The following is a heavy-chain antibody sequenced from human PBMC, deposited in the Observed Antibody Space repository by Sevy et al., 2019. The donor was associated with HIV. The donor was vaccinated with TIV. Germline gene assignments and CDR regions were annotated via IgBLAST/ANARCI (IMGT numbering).Heavy chain of an antibody. CDR2: LSFGCGEI. V-gene: IGHV3-23*01. CDR3: AREGCTKPHDY. J-gene: IGHJ4*02. Sequence: GGSLRLSCAASGFTFSKYSMSWVRQPPGKGLEWVSTLSFGCGEINYADSVKGRFTISRANSKSSVYLQKNNLRPEDTAVYYCAREGCTKPHDYWGQGTLVTVSS. CDR1: GFTFSKYS. D-gene: IGHD2-8*01.